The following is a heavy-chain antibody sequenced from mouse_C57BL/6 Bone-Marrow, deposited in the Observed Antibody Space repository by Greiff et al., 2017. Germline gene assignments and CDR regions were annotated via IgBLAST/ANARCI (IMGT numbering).Heavy chain of an antibody. CDR2: IHPNSGST. CDR1: GYTFTSYW. D-gene: IGHD2-5*01. V-gene: IGHV1-64*01. Sequence: QVQLQQPGAELVKPGASVKLSCKASGYTFTSYWMHWVKQRPGQGLEWIGMIHPNSGSTNYNEKFKSKATLTVDKSSSTAYMQLSSLTSEDSAVYYCARSGYYSNYYFDYWGQGTTRTVAS. CDR3: ARSGYYSNYYFDY. J-gene: IGHJ2*01.